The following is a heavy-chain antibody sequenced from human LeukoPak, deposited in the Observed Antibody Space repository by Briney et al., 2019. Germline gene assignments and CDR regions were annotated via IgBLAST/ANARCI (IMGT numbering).Heavy chain of an antibody. CDR3: ARSDERDDAFDI. J-gene: IGHJ3*02. Sequence: GGSLRPVRAPSGFTFSTYSMDWVRQAPGKGLQWVSSISSSSYIYYADSVKGRFTISRDNAKNSLYLQMNSLRAEDTAVYYCARSDERDDAFDIWGPGKMVTLSS. CDR1: GFTFSTYS. V-gene: IGHV3-21*01. CDR2: ISSSSYI. D-gene: IGHD1-1*01.